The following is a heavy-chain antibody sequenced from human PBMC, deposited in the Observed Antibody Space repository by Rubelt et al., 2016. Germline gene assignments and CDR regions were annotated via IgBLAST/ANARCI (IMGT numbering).Heavy chain of an antibody. V-gene: IGHV1-24*01. CDR1: GDTLSVFS. CDR2: FDGEDGET. J-gene: IGHJ3*02. Sequence: QVQLVQSGAVLKKPGASVKVSCKVSGDTLSVFSIHWVRQAPGKGLGWMGGFDGEDGETVYAQNFQGRLIMTGDTSTDAAYMELSRLTSADTAVYYCSTADSSSWYDATDTWGQGTMVTVSS. CDR3: STADSSSWYDATDT. D-gene: IGHD6-13*01.